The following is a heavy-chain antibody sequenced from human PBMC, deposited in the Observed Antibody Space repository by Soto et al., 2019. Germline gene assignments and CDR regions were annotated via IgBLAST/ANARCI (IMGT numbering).Heavy chain of an antibody. D-gene: IGHD2-15*01. Sequence: PGGSLRLSCTASPFALIAYQMRCGRQPNLKGREWVSALGAADDPYYLGSVKGRFTISRENAKNSLYLQMNNLRAGDTAVYYCARAYSGRLPRRADYYYAMDVWGQGTTVTVSS. V-gene: IGHV3-13*05. CDR1: PFALIAYQ. CDR2: LGAADDP. CDR3: ARAYSGRLPRRADYYYAMDV. J-gene: IGHJ6*02.